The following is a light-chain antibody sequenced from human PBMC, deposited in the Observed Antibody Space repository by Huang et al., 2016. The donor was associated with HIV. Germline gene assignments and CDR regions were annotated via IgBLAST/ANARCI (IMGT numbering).Light chain of an antibody. V-gene: IGKV3-11*01. CDR2: RAA. Sequence: EIVLTQSPATLSLSPGERATLSCRASQTVTDSLAWYRQKPGQAPSLLIYRAANRATGTPARFSGSGSGTDVTLTISSLEPEDFAIYYCQERIQWPRLTFGGGTKVEIK. J-gene: IGKJ4*01. CDR1: QTVTDS. CDR3: QERIQWPRLT.